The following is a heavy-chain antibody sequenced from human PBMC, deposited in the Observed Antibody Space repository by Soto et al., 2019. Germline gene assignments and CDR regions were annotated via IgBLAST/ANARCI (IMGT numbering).Heavy chain of an antibody. Sequence: QVQLQESGTGLVKPSETLSLTCTVSGGSISSYYWSWIRPPPEKGLEWIGYIYYSGSTNYNPSLKSRVTISVDTSKNQFSLKLSSVTAADTAVYYWARHEPTVITGGNWGQGTLVTVSS. CDR3: ARHEPTVITGGN. D-gene: IGHD4-17*01. CDR2: IYYSGST. CDR1: GGSISSYY. J-gene: IGHJ4*02. V-gene: IGHV4-59*08.